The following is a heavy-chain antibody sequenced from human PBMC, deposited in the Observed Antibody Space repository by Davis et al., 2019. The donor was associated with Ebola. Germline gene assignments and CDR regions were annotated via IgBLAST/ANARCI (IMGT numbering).Heavy chain of an antibody. J-gene: IGHJ6*02. V-gene: IGHV1-18*01. Sequence: ASVPVSCKASGCTFTSHVISRVRQAAGQGLEWMGWISPYNGNTNYVQKLHGRVTMTTNTSTSTAYMEMRSLRYADTAVYYCPGGVSAYSSGWYSPYYYYGMDVWGQGTTVTVSS. CDR2: ISPYNGNT. CDR3: PGGVSAYSSGWYSPYYYYGMDV. CDR1: GCTFTSHV. D-gene: IGHD6-19*01.